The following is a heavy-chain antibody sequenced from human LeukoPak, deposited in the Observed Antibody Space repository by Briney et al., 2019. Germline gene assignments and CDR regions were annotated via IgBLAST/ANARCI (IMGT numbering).Heavy chain of an antibody. CDR2: IYTAGSADYNPSLKSRAT. CDR3: ARGFWSGYSHYYYYYMDV. Sequence: SETLSLTCTVSGGSISNYYWNWIRQPPGKGLEWIGHIYTAGSADYNPSLKSRATNYNPSLKSRVTISVDTSKNQFSLKLSSVTAADTAVYYCARGFWSGYSHYYYYYMDVWGKGTTVTVSS. J-gene: IGHJ6*03. D-gene: IGHD3-3*01. V-gene: IGHV4-4*09. CDR1: GGSISNYY.